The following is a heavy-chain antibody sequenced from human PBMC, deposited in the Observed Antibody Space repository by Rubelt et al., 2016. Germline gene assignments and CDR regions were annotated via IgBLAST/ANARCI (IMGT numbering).Heavy chain of an antibody. J-gene: IGHJ4*02. Sequence: QVQLVQSGAEVKKPGASVKVSCKASGYTFTSYGISWVRQAPGQGLEWMGWIHPNSGGANYAQKLQGRVTMTRDTSVSAAYMELSRLTCDDTAVYYCARGNSGYDYGLDYWGQGTLVTVSS. V-gene: IGHV1-2*02. CDR2: IHPNSGGA. D-gene: IGHD5-12*01. CDR1: GYTFTSYG. CDR3: ARGNSGYDYGLDY.